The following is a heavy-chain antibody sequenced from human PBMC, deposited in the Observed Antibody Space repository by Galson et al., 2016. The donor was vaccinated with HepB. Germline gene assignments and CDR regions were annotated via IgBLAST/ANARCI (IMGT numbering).Heavy chain of an antibody. J-gene: IGHJ6*02. V-gene: IGHV3-11*04. Sequence: SLRLSCAASGFTFSDYYISWVRQAPGKGLQWISYSTTSGSSIFCTDSVKGRFTISRDNAKNSLFLHMNSLRAEDTAVYYCAGSRARTPSSYFYSGMDAWGQGTTVIVSS. CDR1: GFTFSDYY. D-gene: IGHD1-14*01. CDR3: AGSRARTPSSYFYSGMDA. CDR2: STTSGSSI.